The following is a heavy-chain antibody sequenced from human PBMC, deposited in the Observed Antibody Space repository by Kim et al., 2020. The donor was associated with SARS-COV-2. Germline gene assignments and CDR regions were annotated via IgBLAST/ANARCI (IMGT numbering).Heavy chain of an antibody. Sequence: GGSLRLSCAASGFTFSSYGMHWVRQAPGKGLEWVAVISYDGSNKYYADSVKGRFTISRDNSKNTLYLQMNSLRAEDTAVYYCAKDRSSIAVAGTGVYWAQGTLVTVSS. CDR2: ISYDGSNK. D-gene: IGHD6-19*01. CDR1: GFTFSSYG. CDR3: AKDRSSIAVAGTGVY. V-gene: IGHV3-30*18. J-gene: IGHJ4*02.